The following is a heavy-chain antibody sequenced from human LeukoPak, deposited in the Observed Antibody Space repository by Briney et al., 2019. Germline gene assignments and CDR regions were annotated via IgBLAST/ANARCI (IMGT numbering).Heavy chain of an antibody. J-gene: IGHJ5*02. D-gene: IGHD1-7*01. CDR3: ARRGPTGTTLSRDFDP. Sequence: ASVKVSCKASGYTFTGYYMHWVRQAPEQGLEWMAWINPNSGGTNYAQKFQGRVTVTRDTSISTAYMELSRLRSDDTAVYYCARRGPTGTTLSRDFDPWGQGTLVTVSS. CDR1: GYTFTGYY. CDR2: INPNSGGT. V-gene: IGHV1-2*02.